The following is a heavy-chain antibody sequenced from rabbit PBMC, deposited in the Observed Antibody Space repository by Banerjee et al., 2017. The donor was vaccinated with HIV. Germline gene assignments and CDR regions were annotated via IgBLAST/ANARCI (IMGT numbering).Heavy chain of an antibody. Sequence: QSLEESGGDLVKPGASLTLTCTASGVSFSGSSYMCWVRQAPGKGLEWIACIETDSSGFTYFATWAIGRFTISKTSSTTVTLQMTSLTAADTATYFCARDAGYFRDGWASGAMDLRGPGTLVTVS. CDR3: ARDAGYFRDGWASGAMDL. CDR1: GVSFSGSSY. V-gene: IGHV1S40*01. J-gene: IGHJ6*01. D-gene: IGHD1-1*01. CDR2: IETDSSGFT.